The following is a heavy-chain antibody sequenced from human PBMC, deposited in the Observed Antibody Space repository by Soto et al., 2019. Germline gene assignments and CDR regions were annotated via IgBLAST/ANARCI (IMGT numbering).Heavy chain of an antibody. V-gene: IGHV4-59*08. CDR2: IYYSGST. Sequence: QVQLQESGPGLVKPSETLSLTCTVSGGSISSYYWSWIRQPPGKGLEWIGYIYYSGSTNYNPSLKSIVTISVDTSNNQFSLKLSSVTSADTAMYYCARLGSGSFRAWGQGTLVTVSS. CDR3: ARLGSGSFRA. D-gene: IGHD1-26*01. CDR1: GGSISSYY. J-gene: IGHJ5*02.